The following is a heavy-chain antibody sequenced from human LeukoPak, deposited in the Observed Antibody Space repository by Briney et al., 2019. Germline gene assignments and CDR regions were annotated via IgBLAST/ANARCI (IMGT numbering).Heavy chain of an antibody. Sequence: SETLSLTCAVYGGSFTGYYWSWIRQSPGKGLQWIAEVNHRGDTNYNPSVKGRVTISVDTSKNQFSLKVTSLPAADTAVYYCARGPTISETGYFDYWGQGPLVTVSS. CDR3: ARGPTISETGYFDY. CDR1: GGSFTGYY. V-gene: IGHV4-34*01. J-gene: IGHJ4*03. D-gene: IGHD1-1*01. CDR2: VNHRGDT.